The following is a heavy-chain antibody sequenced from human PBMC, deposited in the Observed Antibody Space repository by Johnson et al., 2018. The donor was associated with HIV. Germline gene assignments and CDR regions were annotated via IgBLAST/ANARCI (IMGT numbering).Heavy chain of an antibody. CDR1: GFIFSDYY. Sequence: QVQLVESGGGLVQPGGSLRLSCAASGFIFSDYYMTWFRQAPGKGLEWVSYISTITNTVFYAGSVKGRFTISRDNAKNSLYLQMNSLRAEDTAFYYCARVGVVGVPNAFDVSGQGTLVTVSS. J-gene: IGHJ3*01. CDR3: ARVGVVGVPNAFDV. D-gene: IGHD2-15*01. CDR2: ISTITNTV. V-gene: IGHV3-11*04.